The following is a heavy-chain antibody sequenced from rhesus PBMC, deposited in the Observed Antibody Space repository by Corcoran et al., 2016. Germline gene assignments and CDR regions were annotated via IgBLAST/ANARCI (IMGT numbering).Heavy chain of an antibody. V-gene: IGHV4-80*01. CDR2: INANRGST. Sequence: QVQLQESGPGLVEPSETLSLTCTVSGASLSRNWWSWIRPPPGKGLEWIGEINANRGSTNYNPSLKSRLTISKDASKNQVSLRLSVVTAADTAIYYWARHGEPMFDYWGQGVLVTVSS. CDR1: GASLSRNW. CDR3: ARHGEPMFDY. D-gene: IGHD1-44*01. J-gene: IGHJ4*01.